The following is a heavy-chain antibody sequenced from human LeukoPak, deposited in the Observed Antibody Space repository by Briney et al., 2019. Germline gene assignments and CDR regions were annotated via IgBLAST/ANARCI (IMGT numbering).Heavy chain of an antibody. D-gene: IGHD1-26*01. J-gene: IGHJ4*02. Sequence: SETLSLTCTVSGGSISSYYWSWIRQPAGKGLEWIGRIYTSGSTNYNPSLKSRVTMSVETSKNQFSLKLSSVTAADTAVYYCARTGSSGSYYYFDYWGQGTLVTVSS. CDR3: ARTGSSGSYYYFDY. V-gene: IGHV4-4*07. CDR1: GGSISSYY. CDR2: IYTSGST.